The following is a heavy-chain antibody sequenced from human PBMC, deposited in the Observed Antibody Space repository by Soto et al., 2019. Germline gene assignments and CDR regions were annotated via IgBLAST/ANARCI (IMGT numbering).Heavy chain of an antibody. J-gene: IGHJ3*02. CDR1: AGSISSSNYY. D-gene: IGHD3-22*01. V-gene: IGHV4-39*01. CDR3: SGSLAFAYDDTSGYYRAFDI. Sequence: PSETLSLTCTVSAGSISSSNYYWGWIRQPPGKGLEWIGSIFYSGSTYHNPSLKSRVTISVDTSKNQFSLKLSSVTAADTAVYYFSGSLAFAYDDTSGYYRAFDIWGPGTMVTVS. CDR2: IFYSGST.